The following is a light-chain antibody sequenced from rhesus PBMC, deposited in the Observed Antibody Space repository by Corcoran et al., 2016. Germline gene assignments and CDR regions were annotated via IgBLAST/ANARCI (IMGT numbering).Light chain of an antibody. CDR3: QQYSNWPLT. J-gene: IGKJ4*01. CDR2: GVS. V-gene: IGKV3-42*03. Sequence: EIVMTQSPTTLSLSPGERATLSCRASQSVTSNLAWYQQKPGQAPSLLIYGVSPRATGIPDRFSGSGSGTDFTLTISSLEPEDFAVYYCQQYSNWPLTFGGGTKVEIK. CDR1: QSVTSN.